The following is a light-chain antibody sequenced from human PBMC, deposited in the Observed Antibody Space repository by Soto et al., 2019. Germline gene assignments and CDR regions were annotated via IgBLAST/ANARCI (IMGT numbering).Light chain of an antibody. CDR2: EVS. V-gene: IGLV2-14*01. Sequence: QAVVTQPASVSGSPGQSIIISCTGSSSDVGGYNFVSWYQQHPGKAPKLMIYEVSNRPSGVPDRFSGSKSGNTASLTISGLQAEDEADYYCSLYTSSTVVFGGGTKLTVL. CDR1: SSDVGGYNF. J-gene: IGLJ2*01. CDR3: SLYTSSTVV.